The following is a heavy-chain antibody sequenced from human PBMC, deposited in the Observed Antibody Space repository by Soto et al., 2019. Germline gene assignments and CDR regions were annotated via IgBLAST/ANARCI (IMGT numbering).Heavy chain of an antibody. V-gene: IGHV3-23*01. CDR3: AKGHEYYDFWSGYYTIDY. CDR2: ISGSGGST. Sequence: PGGSLRLSCAASGFTFSSYAMSWVRQAPGKGLEWVSAISGSGGSTYYADSVKGRFTISRDNSKNTLYLQMNSLRAEDTAVYYCAKGHEYYDFWSGYYTIDYWGQGTLVTVSS. D-gene: IGHD3-3*01. J-gene: IGHJ4*02. CDR1: GFTFSSYA.